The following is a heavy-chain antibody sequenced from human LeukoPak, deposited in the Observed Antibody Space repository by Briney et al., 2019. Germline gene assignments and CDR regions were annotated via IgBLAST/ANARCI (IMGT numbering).Heavy chain of an antibody. Sequence: ASVKVSCKASGGTFSSYAISWVRQAPGQGLEWMGGIIPIFGTANYAQKFQGRVTITTDESTSTAYMELSSLRSEDTAVYCCARDYYDSSGYYYNWFDPWGQGTLVTVSS. V-gene: IGHV1-69*05. CDR3: ARDYYDSSGYYYNWFDP. D-gene: IGHD3-22*01. CDR1: GGTFSSYA. CDR2: IIPIFGTA. J-gene: IGHJ5*02.